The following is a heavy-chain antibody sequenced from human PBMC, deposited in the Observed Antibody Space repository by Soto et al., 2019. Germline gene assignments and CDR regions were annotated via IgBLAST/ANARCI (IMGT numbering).Heavy chain of an antibody. CDR1: GGSVSSGSYY. CDR3: ASHYDSSGYHEWDY. D-gene: IGHD3-22*01. CDR2: IYYSGST. J-gene: IGHJ4*02. V-gene: IGHV4-61*01. Sequence: QVQLQESGPGLVKPSETLSLTCTVSGGSVSSGSYYWSWIRQPPGKGLEWIGYIYYSGSTNYNPALKSRVTISVDTSKNQFSLKLSSVTAADTAVYYCASHYDSSGYHEWDYWGQGTLVTVSS.